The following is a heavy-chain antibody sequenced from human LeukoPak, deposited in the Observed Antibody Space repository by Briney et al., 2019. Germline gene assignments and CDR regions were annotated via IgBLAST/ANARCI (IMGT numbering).Heavy chain of an antibody. CDR2: IIQSGST. CDR1: GGSFSGHY. Sequence: SETLSLTCAVYGGSFSGHYWSWIRQPPGKGLEWIGEIIQSGSTNYNASLKSRVTISVDTSKNQFSLKLNSVTAADTAVYYCARWTLRVGATRAGSFDIWGQATMVTVSS. CDR3: ARWTLRVGATRAGSFDI. V-gene: IGHV4-34*12. J-gene: IGHJ3*02. D-gene: IGHD1-26*01.